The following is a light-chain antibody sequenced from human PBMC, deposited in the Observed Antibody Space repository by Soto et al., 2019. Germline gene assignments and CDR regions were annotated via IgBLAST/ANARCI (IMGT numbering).Light chain of an antibody. CDR3: QQYVRSPWT. J-gene: IGKJ1*01. CDR2: GVS. V-gene: IGKV3-20*01. CDR1: QSVSSSY. Sequence: EIVLTQSPGTLSLSPGERATLSCRASQSVSSSYLAWYQQKPGQAPRLLVYGVSSRASAIPDRFSARRHGTDFTLTISRMEPEDFAVYYCQQYVRSPWTFGQGTKVDIK.